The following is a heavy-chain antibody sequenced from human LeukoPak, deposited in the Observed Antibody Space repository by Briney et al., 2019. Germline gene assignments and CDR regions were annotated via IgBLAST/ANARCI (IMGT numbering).Heavy chain of an antibody. D-gene: IGHD3-10*01. J-gene: IGHJ5*02. V-gene: IGHV4-4*02. CDR1: GFSFSSYC. Sequence: GSLRLSCAASGFSFSSYCMSWVRQPPGKRLEWIAEIYHSGSTNYNPSLKSRVTISVDKSKNQFSLKLSSVTAADTSMYYCARDSYYFGSGSDNTPYNWFDPWGQGTLVTVSS. CDR3: ARDSYYFGSGSDNTPYNWFDP. CDR2: IYHSGST.